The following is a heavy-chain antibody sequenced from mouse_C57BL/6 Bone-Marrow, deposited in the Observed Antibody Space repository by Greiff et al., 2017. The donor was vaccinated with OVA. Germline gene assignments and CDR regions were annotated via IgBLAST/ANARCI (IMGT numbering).Heavy chain of an antibody. Sequence: DVQLVESGPGLVKPSQSLSLTCSVTGYSITSGYYWNWIRQFPGNKLEWMGYISYDGSNNYNPSLKNRISITRDTSKNQFFLKLNSVTTEDTATYYCATGRSIYYYGSSYYWGQGTTLTVSS. D-gene: IGHD1-1*01. CDR2: ISYDGSN. CDR1: GYSITSGYY. CDR3: ATGRSIYYYGSSYY. V-gene: IGHV3-6*01. J-gene: IGHJ2*01.